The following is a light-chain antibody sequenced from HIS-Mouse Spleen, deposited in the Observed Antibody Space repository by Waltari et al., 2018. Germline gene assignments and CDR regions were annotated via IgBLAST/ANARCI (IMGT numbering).Light chain of an antibody. J-gene: IGLJ2*01. CDR2: DVS. Sequence: QSALTQPASVSGSPGQSITISCTGTSSDVGGYNYFSWYQQHPGKAPKLMLYDVSNRPSGVSKRFAGSKYGNTASLTISEDEADYYCSSYTSSSFNVVFGGGTKLTVL. CDR1: SSDVGGYNY. V-gene: IGLV2-14*03. CDR3: SSYTSSSFNVV.